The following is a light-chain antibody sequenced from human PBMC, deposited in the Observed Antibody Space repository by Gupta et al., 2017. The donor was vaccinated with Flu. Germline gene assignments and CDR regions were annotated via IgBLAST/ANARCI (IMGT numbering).Light chain of an antibody. CDR1: QSVLYSSNDKNY. CDR2: WAS. V-gene: IGKV4-1*01. J-gene: IGKJ1*01. Sequence: DIVMIQSPDSLAVSLGERATINCKSGQSVLYSSNDKNYLAWYQQKPGQPPKLLIYWASTRESGVPDRFSGSGSGTDFTLTISSLQAEDVAVYYCQQYDSTPPTFGQGTKVEIK. CDR3: QQYDSTPPT.